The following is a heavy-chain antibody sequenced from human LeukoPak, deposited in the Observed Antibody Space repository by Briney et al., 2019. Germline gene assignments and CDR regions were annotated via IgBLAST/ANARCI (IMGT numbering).Heavy chain of an antibody. Sequence: SETLSLTCTVSGGSISSYYWSWIRQPPGKRLEWIGHIYTTGSTNYNPFLRSRVTISLDTSKNQFSLKLRSVTAADTAVYYCARILGYCSSTSCYNWFDPWGQGTLVTVSS. D-gene: IGHD2-2*01. CDR1: GGSISSYY. CDR2: IYTTGST. J-gene: IGHJ5*02. CDR3: ARILGYCSSTSCYNWFDP. V-gene: IGHV4-4*09.